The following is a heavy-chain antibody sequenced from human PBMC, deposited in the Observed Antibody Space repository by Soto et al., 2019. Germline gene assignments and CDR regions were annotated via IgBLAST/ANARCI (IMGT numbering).Heavy chain of an antibody. D-gene: IGHD3-22*01. CDR1: GFTFSTYW. CDR2: IKTDGTYA. Sequence: EVQLVESGGDLVQPGGSLRLSCAASGFTFSTYWMHWVRQAPGKGLLWVSRIKTDGTYATYADSVKGRFTISRDNAKNKVYLQMNSLRVEDAAVYYCAAGGSGYYANWGQGTLVTVSS. CDR3: AAGGSGYYAN. J-gene: IGHJ4*02. V-gene: IGHV3-74*01.